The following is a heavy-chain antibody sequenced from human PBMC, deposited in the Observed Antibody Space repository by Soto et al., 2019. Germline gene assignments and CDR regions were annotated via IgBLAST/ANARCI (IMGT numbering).Heavy chain of an antibody. CDR1: GFTFSSYS. J-gene: IGHJ6*01. D-gene: IGHD2-2*01. CDR3: ARDQALGYCSSTSCGSMDV. CDR2: ISSTSRSYI. V-gene: IGHV3-21*01. Sequence: GGSLRLSCAASGFTFSSYSMNWVRQAPGKGLEWVSSISSTSRSYIYYADSLKGRFTISRDNAKNSLYLQMNSLRAEDTAVYYCARDQALGYCSSTSCGSMDVWGQGTTVTVYS.